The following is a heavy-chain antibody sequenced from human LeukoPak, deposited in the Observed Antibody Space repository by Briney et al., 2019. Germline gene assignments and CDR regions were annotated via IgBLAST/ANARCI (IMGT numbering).Heavy chain of an antibody. CDR3: AVRGYSSSSGSNWFDP. Sequence: SGPTLVNPTQTLTLTCTFSGFSFSSGGVGVGWIRQPPGGALEWLGVIYENDEKLYSSSPHNRLSITKDTSKNQVVLTMANMDPVDTATYYCAVRGYSSSSGSNWFDPWGQGTLVTVSS. J-gene: IGHJ5*02. D-gene: IGHD6-6*01. V-gene: IGHV2-5*01. CDR1: GFSFSSGGVG. CDR2: IYENDEK.